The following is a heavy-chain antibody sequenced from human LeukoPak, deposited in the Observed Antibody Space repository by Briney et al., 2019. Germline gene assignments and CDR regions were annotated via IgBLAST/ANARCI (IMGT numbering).Heavy chain of an antibody. CDR3: ARVNWNYPNYYYYYGMDV. CDR2: IYYNGNT. J-gene: IGHJ6*02. D-gene: IGHD1-7*01. Sequence: PSETLSLTCSVSDGSINSYYWNWIRRPPGKGLEWIGYIYYNGNTNYSPSLKSRVTMSVDTSKNLFSLKLSSVTAADTAVYYCARVNWNYPNYYYYYGMDVWGQGTTVTVSS. V-gene: IGHV4-59*01. CDR1: DGSINSYY.